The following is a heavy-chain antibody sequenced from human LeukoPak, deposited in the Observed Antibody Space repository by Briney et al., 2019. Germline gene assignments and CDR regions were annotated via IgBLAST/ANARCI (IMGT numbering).Heavy chain of an antibody. CDR2: IVVGSGNT. CDR3: AAGLWFGEPPPEAFDI. Sequence: SVKVSCKASGFTFTSSAMQWVRQARGQRLEWIGWIVVGSGNTNYAQKFQERVTITRDMSTSTAYMELSSLRSEDTAVYYCAAGLWFGEPPPEAFDIWGQGTMVTVSS. J-gene: IGHJ3*02. D-gene: IGHD3-10*01. CDR1: GFTFTSSA. V-gene: IGHV1-58*02.